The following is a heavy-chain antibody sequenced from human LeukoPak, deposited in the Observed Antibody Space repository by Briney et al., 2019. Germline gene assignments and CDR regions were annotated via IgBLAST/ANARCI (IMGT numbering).Heavy chain of an antibody. D-gene: IGHD3-22*01. V-gene: IGHV4-59*01. CDR1: GGSISSYY. CDR3: ARDVIDYYDSSGYYRAHDAFDI. Sequence: SETLSLTCTVSGGSISSYYWSWIRQPPGKGLEWIGYIYYSGSTNYNPSLKSRVTISVDTSKNQFSLKLSSVTAADTAVYYCARDVIDYYDSSGYYRAHDAFDIWGQGTMVTVSS. CDR2: IYYSGST. J-gene: IGHJ3*02.